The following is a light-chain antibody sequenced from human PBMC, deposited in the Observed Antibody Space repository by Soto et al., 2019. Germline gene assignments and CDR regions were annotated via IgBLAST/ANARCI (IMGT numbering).Light chain of an antibody. CDR1: QNITKF. V-gene: IGKV1-39*01. CDR2: VTS. Sequence: DIQMTQSPSSLSASVGDRVSVTCRTSQNITKFLNWYQEKPGKAPKVLIYVTSNLENGVPSRFSGSGSGTHVTLSISSLQPEDFATYYCQHTFSAPGTFGPGTRVEVK. J-gene: IGKJ1*01. CDR3: QHTFSAPGT.